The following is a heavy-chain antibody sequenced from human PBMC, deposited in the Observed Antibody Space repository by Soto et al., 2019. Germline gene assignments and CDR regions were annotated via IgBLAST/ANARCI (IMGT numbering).Heavy chain of an antibody. V-gene: IGHV1-69*12. CDR1: GGTFSSYA. CDR2: IIPIFGTA. CDR3: ARGTLLWFGEFSYGMDV. J-gene: IGHJ6*02. D-gene: IGHD3-10*01. Sequence: QVQLVQSGAEVKKPGSSVKVSCKASGGTFSSYAISWVRQAPGQGLEWMGGIIPIFGTANYAQKFQGRVTIAADECTSTADMELSSLRTEDTAVYSCARGTLLWFGEFSYGMDVWGQGTTVTVSS.